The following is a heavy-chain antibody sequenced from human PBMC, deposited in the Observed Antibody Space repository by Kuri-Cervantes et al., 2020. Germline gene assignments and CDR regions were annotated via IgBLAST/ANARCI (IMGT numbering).Heavy chain of an antibody. Sequence: SETLSLTCTVSGGSISSYYWSWIRQPAGKGLEWIGRIYTSGSTNYNPSLKSRVTTSVDTSKNQFSLKLSSVTAADTAVYYCARGPYYYDSSGYPTSHAFDIWGQGTMVTVSS. CDR3: ARGPYYYDSSGYPTSHAFDI. V-gene: IGHV4-4*07. D-gene: IGHD3-22*01. CDR1: GGSISSYY. J-gene: IGHJ3*02. CDR2: IYTSGST.